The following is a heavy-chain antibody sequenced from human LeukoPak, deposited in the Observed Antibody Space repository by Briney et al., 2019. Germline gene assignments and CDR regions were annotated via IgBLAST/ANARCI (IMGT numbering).Heavy chain of an antibody. V-gene: IGHV1-2*02. CDR3: ARPRRHYYYYGMDV. CDR2: INPNSGGT. Sequence: GASVKVSCKASGYTFTGYYMHWVRQAPGQGLEWMGWINPNSGGTNYAQKFQGRVTMTRDTSISTAYMELSRLRSDDTAVYYCARPRRHYYYYGMDVWGQGTTVTVSS. CDR1: GYTFTGYY. J-gene: IGHJ6*02.